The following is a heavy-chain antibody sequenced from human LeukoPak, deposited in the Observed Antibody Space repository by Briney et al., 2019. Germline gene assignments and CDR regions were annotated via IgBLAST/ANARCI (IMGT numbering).Heavy chain of an antibody. CDR1: GYTFTGYY. CDR3: ARNTFRRGGAELDP. V-gene: IGHV1-2*02. CDR2: INPNSGGT. J-gene: IGHJ5*02. D-gene: IGHD2/OR15-2a*01. Sequence: ASVKVSCKASGYTFTGYYMHWVRQAPGQGLEWMGWINPNSGGTNYAQKFQGRVTMTRDTSISTAYMELSRLRSDDTAVYYCARNTFRRGGAELDPWGQGTLVTVSS.